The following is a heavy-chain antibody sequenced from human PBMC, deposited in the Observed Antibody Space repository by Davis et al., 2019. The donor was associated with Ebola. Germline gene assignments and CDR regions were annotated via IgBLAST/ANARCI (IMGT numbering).Heavy chain of an antibody. J-gene: IGHJ4*02. D-gene: IGHD4-17*01. V-gene: IGHV4-30-2*01. CDR1: GGSISSGGYS. CDR3: ARDRGYGDYSFDY. Sequence: SETLSLTCAVSGGSISSGGYSWSWIRQPPGKGLEWIGEINHSGSTNYNPSLKSRVTISVDTSKNQFSLQLNSVTPEDTAVYYCARDRGYGDYSFDYWGQGTLVTVSS. CDR2: INHSGST.